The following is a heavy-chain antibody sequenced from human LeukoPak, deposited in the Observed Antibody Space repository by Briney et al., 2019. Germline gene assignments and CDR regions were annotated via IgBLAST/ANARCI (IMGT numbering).Heavy chain of an antibody. CDR1: GFSFRDYY. Sequence: GGSLRLSCGAYGFSFRDYYVDWVRQAPGKGLEWVGRIRNKANKYITDYAASVEGRFTISRDDSKNSLSLQMRSLKTGDTAVYYCARVTARSIDYWGQGTLVTVSS. V-gene: IGHV3-72*01. D-gene: IGHD2-21*02. CDR2: IRNKANKYIT. CDR3: ARVTARSIDY. J-gene: IGHJ4*02.